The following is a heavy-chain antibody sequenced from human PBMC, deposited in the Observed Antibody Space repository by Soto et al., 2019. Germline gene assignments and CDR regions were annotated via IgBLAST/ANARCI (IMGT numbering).Heavy chain of an antibody. V-gene: IGHV4-31*03. CDR3: ASRAIHRHLFDS. CDR2: ISYSANP. J-gene: IGHJ4*02. Sequence: QVQLQESGPGLVKPSQTLSLTCSVSGDSISRYGFYWSWIRQRPGKGLEWIGCISYSANPYFNPSIRSRATISIDKSKTRFSLRLTSVTAAETEVYYCASRAIHRHLFDSWGQGPLVTVA. CDR1: GDSISRYGFY.